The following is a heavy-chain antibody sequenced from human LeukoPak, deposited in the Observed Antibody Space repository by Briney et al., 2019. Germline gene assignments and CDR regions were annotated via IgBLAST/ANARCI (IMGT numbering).Heavy chain of an antibody. Sequence: PGGSLRLSCAASGFTFSSYSMNWVRQAPGKGLEWVSYISSSSSTIYYADSVKGRFTISRDNAKNSLYLQMNSLRAEDTAVYYCAITVAGFDYWGQGTLVTVSS. D-gene: IGHD6-19*01. V-gene: IGHV3-48*04. J-gene: IGHJ4*02. CDR2: ISSSSSTI. CDR3: AITVAGFDY. CDR1: GFTFSSYS.